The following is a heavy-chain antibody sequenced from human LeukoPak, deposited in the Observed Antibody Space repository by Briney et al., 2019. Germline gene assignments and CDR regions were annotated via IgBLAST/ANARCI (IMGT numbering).Heavy chain of an antibody. CDR2: IYSGGST. CDR1: GFTVSSNY. CDR3: ARRQGLNYYFDY. V-gene: IGHV3-53*01. J-gene: IGHJ4*02. Sequence: GGSLRLSCAASGFTVSSNYMSWVRQAPGKGLEWVSVIYSGGSTYYADSVKGRFTISRDNSKNTLYLQMNSLRAEDTAVYYCARRQGLNYYFDYWGQGTLVTVSS.